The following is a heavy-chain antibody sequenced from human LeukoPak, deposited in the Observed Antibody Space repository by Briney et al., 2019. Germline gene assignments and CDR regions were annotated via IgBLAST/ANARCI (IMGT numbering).Heavy chain of an antibody. CDR2: ISYDGSNR. D-gene: IGHD3-10*01. CDR1: GFTFSSYA. Sequence: GGSLRLSCAASGFTFSSYAMHWVRQAPGKGLEWVAVISYDGSNRYYADPVRGRFTISRDNSKNTLYLQMNSLRAEDTAVYYCAREGPGGGSGSYNYYYYGMDVWGQGTTVTVSS. J-gene: IGHJ6*02. CDR3: AREGPGGGSGSYNYYYYGMDV. V-gene: IGHV3-30-3*01.